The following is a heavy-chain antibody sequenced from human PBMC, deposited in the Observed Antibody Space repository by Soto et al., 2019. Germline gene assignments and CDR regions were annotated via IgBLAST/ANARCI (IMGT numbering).Heavy chain of an antibody. CDR1: GFSFSDSG. D-gene: IGHD2-15*01. J-gene: IGHJ3*01. V-gene: IGHV3-30*18. CDR2: ISYDGSNK. Sequence: QVHLVESGGGVVQPGRSLRLSCVASGFSFSDSGMHWVRQAPGKGLEGVAAISYDGSNKYYADSVNDRFTISRDNSKNTLSLQMNSLRAEDKAVYYCAKSVRYCLGSSCSPEAFDVWGQGTLVSVSS. CDR3: AKSVRYCLGSSCSPEAFDV.